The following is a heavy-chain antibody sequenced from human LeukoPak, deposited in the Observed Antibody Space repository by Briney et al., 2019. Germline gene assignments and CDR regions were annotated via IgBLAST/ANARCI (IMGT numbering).Heavy chain of an antibody. D-gene: IGHD4-17*01. Sequence: PGGSLRLSCAASGFTFSSYAMHWVRQAPGKGLEWVAVISYDGSNKYYADSVKGRFTISRDNSKNTLYLQMNSLRAEDTAVYYCAKTTVTTGYYYGMDVWGQGTTVTVSS. CDR3: AKTTVTTGYYYGMDV. J-gene: IGHJ6*02. CDR2: ISYDGSNK. CDR1: GFTFSSYA. V-gene: IGHV3-30-3*01.